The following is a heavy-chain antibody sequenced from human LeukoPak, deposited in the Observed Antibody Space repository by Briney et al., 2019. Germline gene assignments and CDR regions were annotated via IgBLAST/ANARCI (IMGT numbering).Heavy chain of an antibody. J-gene: IGHJ4*02. CDR2: IRYDGSNK. CDR1: GFTFSSYG. V-gene: IGHV3-30*02. CDR3: AKDLGSGSYPFDY. Sequence: GGSLRLSRAASGFTFSSYGMHWVRQAPGKGLEWVAFIRYDGSNKYYADSVKGRFTISRDNSKNTLYLQMNSLRAEDTAVYYCAKDLGSGSYPFDYWGQGTLVTVSS. D-gene: IGHD1-26*01.